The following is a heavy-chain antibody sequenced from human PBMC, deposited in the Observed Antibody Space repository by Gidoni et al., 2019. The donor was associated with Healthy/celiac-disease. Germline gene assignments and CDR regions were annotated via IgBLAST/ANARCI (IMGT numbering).Heavy chain of an antibody. J-gene: IGHJ6*02. CDR3: TSTIAAAADYYYYGMDV. CDR1: GFTFSGSA. CDR2: IRSKANSYAT. Sequence: EVQLVESGGGLVQPGGSRKLSCAASGFTFSGSAMPWVRQASGKGLEWVGRIRSKANSYATAYAASVKGRFTISRDDSKNTAYLQMNSLKTEDTAVYYCTSTIAAAADYYYYGMDVWGQGTTVTVSS. D-gene: IGHD6-13*01. V-gene: IGHV3-73*02.